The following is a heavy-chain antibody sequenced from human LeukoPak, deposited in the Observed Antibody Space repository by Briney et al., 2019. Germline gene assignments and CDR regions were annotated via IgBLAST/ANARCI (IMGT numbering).Heavy chain of an antibody. Sequence: GGSLRLSCAASGFTFSNYPMSWVRQAPGKGLEWVAIISGSGDTTYYADSVKGRFTISRDNSKNTLYLQMNSLRAEDTAVYYCAEDRLSVSGHYYDFDYWGQGTLVTVSS. J-gene: IGHJ4*02. CDR2: ISGSGDTT. D-gene: IGHD1-26*01. V-gene: IGHV3-23*01. CDR1: GFTFSNYP. CDR3: AEDRLSVSGHYYDFDY.